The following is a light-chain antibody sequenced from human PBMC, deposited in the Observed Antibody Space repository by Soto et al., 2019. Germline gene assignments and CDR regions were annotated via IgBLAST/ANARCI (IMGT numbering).Light chain of an antibody. V-gene: IGLV2-14*01. J-gene: IGLJ2*01. Sequence: QSALTQPASVSGSPGQSITISCTGTSSDVGGYNYVSWYQQHPGKAPKLMIYDVSNRPSGVSNRFSGSKSGNTASLTISGLQAEDEAEYYCSSYTSSSTLVVFGGVTKVTVL. CDR2: DVS. CDR3: SSYTSSSTLVV. CDR1: SSDVGGYNY.